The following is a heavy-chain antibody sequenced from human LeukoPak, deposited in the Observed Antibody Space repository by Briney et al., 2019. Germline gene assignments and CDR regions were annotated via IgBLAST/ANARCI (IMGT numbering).Heavy chain of an antibody. CDR2: VSSSSIYI. D-gene: IGHD2-2*01. CDR1: GFTFSSYS. J-gene: IGHJ4*02. CDR3: ARDMSAGVPAGTPDY. V-gene: IGHV3-21*01. Sequence: GGSLRLSCAASGFTFSSYSMNWVRQAPGKGLEWVSSVSSSSIYIYYADSVKGRFTISRDNAKNALYLQMNSLRAEDTALYYCARDMSAGVPAGTPDYWGQGTLVTVSS.